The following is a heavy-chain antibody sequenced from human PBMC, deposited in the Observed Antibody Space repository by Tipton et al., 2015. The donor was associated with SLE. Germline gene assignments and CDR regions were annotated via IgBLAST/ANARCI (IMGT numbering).Heavy chain of an antibody. CDR3: ARRPSVAAAGAFDY. J-gene: IGHJ4*02. CDR2: IYYSGST. D-gene: IGHD6-13*01. Sequence: TLSLTCTVSGGSISSGGYYWSWIRQHPGKGLEWIGYIYYSGSTYYNPSLKSRVTISVDTSKNQFSLKLSSVTAADTAVYYCARRPSVAAAGAFDYWGQGTLVTVSS. V-gene: IGHV4-31*03. CDR1: GGSISSGGYY.